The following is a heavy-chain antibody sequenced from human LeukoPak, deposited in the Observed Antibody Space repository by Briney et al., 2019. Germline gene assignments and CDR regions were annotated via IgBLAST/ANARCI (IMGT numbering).Heavy chain of an antibody. CDR3: ARGVAGTGEDYFDY. D-gene: IGHD6-19*01. CDR2: IYTSGST. J-gene: IGHJ4*02. V-gene: IGHV4-4*07. CDR1: GGSISSYY. Sequence: SETLSLTCTVYGGSISSYYWSWIRQPAGKGLEWIGRIYTSGSTNYNPSLKSRVTMSVDTSKNQFSLKLSSVTAADTAVYYCARGVAGTGEDYFDYWGQGTLVTVSS.